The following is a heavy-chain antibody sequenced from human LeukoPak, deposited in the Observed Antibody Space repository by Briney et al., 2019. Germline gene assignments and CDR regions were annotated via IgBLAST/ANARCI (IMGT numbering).Heavy chain of an antibody. J-gene: IGHJ6*02. Sequence: PGGSLRLSCAASGFTFDDYAMHWVRQAPGKGLEWVSGISWNSGSIGYADSVKGRFTISRDNAKNSLYLQMNCLRAEDTALYYCAKGDQNLSSGWYQNYYYYGMDVWGQGTTVTVSS. V-gene: IGHV3-9*01. CDR2: ISWNSGSI. CDR1: GFTFDDYA. CDR3: AKGDQNLSSGWYQNYYYYGMDV. D-gene: IGHD6-19*01.